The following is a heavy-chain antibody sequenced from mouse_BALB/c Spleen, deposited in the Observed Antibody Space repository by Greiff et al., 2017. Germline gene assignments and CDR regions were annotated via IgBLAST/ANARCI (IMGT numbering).Heavy chain of an antibody. CDR2: IAPGSGST. J-gene: IGHJ4*01. D-gene: IGHD1-1*01. Sequence: DLVKPWASVKLSCKASGYTFTSYWINWIKQRPGQGLEWIGRIAPGSGSTYYNEMFKGKATLTVDTSSSTAYIQLSSLSSEDSAVYFCARSPIYYYGSSQYYAMDYWGQGTSVTVSS. V-gene: IGHV1S41*01. CDR1: GYTFTSYW. CDR3: ARSPIYYYGSSQYYAMDY.